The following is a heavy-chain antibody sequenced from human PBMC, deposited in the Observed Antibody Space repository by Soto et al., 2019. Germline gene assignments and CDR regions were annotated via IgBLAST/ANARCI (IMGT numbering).Heavy chain of an antibody. D-gene: IGHD5-18*01. CDR1: ADSVSSDYYC. CDR2: ICSGGST. CDR3: SRDIRGYSRAFAY. V-gene: IGHV4-61*01. Sequence: SETLSLTCTVSADSVSSDYYCWTWIRQPPGKGLEWVGYICSGGSTNYNPSLKSRVTISLDTSRNQFSLKLTSVTAADTAVYYGSRDIRGYSRAFAYWGKGMLVTVYS. J-gene: IGHJ4*02.